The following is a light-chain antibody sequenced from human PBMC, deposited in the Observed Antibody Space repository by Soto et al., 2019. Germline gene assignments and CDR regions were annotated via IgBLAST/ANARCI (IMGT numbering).Light chain of an antibody. CDR1: QSIGSN. CDR3: QQYNNWPIT. J-gene: IGKJ5*01. V-gene: IGKV3-15*01. Sequence: EIVLTQPPVTLSLSPGESATLSCRASQSIGSNYLAWYQQKPGQAPRLLIYGASTRATGIPARFSGSGSGTEFTLTISSLQSEDFAVYYCQQYNNWPITFGQGTRLEIK. CDR2: GAS.